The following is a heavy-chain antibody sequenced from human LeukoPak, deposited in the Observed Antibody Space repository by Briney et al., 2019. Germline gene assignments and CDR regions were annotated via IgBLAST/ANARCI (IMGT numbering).Heavy chain of an antibody. J-gene: IGHJ6*03. D-gene: IGHD1-14*01. CDR2: IYYSGST. Sequence: SETLSLTCTVSGGSISSYYWSWIRQPPGKGLEWIGYIYYSGSTNYNPSLKSRVTISVDTSKNQFSLKLSSVTAADTAVYYCARDGIIPMDVWGKGTTVTVSS. CDR1: GGSISSYY. CDR3: ARDGIIPMDV. V-gene: IGHV4-59*01.